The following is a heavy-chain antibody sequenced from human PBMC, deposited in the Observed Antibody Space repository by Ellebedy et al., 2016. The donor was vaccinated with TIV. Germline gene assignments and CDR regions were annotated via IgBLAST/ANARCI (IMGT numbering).Heavy chain of an antibody. J-gene: IGHJ4*02. CDR1: GLSVSTNY. V-gene: IGHV3-66*01. Sequence: GESLKISCAASGLSVSTNYMGWVRQAPGKGLEWVSVMFIAGSAYYADSVKGRFTVSRDNSKNTLYLQMNSLRAEETAVYYCARENWYNDYWGQGTLVTVSS. CDR3: ARENWYNDY. D-gene: IGHD1/OR15-1a*01. CDR2: MFIAGSA.